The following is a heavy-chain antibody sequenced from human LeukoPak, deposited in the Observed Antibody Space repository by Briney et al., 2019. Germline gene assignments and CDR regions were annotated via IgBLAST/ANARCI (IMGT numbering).Heavy chain of an antibody. CDR3: ARALAYCGGDCYSPGEGMDV. D-gene: IGHD2-21*02. J-gene: IGHJ6*02. CDR1: GGSLSSGGYY. Sequence: PSETLSLTCTVSGGSLSSGGYYCSWIRQHPGKGLEWIGYIYYSGSTYYNPSLKSRVTISVDTSKNQFSLKLSSVSAADTAVYYCARALAYCGGDCYSPGEGMDVWGQGTTVTVSS. V-gene: IGHV4-31*03. CDR2: IYYSGST.